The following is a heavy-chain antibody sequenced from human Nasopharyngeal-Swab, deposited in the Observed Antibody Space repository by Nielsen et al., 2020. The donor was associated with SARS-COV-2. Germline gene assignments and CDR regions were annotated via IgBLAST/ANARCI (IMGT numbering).Heavy chain of an antibody. V-gene: IGHV1-2*04. CDR3: ARDRGLYYYDSSGLDY. D-gene: IGHD3-22*01. CDR2: INPNSGGT. CDR1: GYTFTGYY. J-gene: IGHJ4*02. Sequence: ASVKVSCKASGYTFTGYYMHWVRQAPGQGLEWMGWINPNSGGTNYAQKFQGWVTMTRDTSISTAYMELSRLRSDDTAVYYCARDRGLYYYDSSGLDYWGQGTLVTVSS.